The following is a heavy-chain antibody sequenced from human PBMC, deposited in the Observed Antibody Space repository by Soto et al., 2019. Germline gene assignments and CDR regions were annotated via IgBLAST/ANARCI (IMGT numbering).Heavy chain of an antibody. CDR1: GFTFSTYA. V-gene: IGHV3-23*01. D-gene: IGHD3-10*01. CDR3: VKAYCGFTICPSLFDHYYDDMDV. Sequence: EVQLLESGGGLVQPGGSLRLSCAASGFTFSTYAMNWVRQAQGKGLEWVSGISGSGDSTYYADSVKGRFTISRDNSKNTLYVEMNSLRAEDTAVYHCVKAYCGFTICPSLFDHYYDDMDVWGKGTTVTVSS. J-gene: IGHJ6*03. CDR2: ISGSGDST.